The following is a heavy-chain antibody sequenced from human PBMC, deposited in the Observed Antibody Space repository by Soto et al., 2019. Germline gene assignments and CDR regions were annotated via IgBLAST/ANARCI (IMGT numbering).Heavy chain of an antibody. J-gene: IGHJ5*02. CDR3: ARGDIVLVPASEGNWFDP. D-gene: IGHD2-2*01. V-gene: IGHV1-46*01. CDR2: INPDAGAT. Sequence: QVQLVQSGAEVKKPGASVTVSCKASAYSFTTYHIHWVRQAPGQGLEWMGLINPDAGATNYAQRFQGRLRLTRDTSTRTVYMELRSLTFDYTAVYYWARGDIVLVPASEGNWFDPWGQGTLVTVSS. CDR1: AYSFTTYH.